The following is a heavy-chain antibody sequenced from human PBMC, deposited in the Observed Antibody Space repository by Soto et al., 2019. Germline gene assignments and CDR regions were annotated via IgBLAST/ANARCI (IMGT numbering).Heavy chain of an antibody. D-gene: IGHD6-19*01. J-gene: IGHJ6*02. CDR2: ISYDGSKE. V-gene: IGHV3-30*18. CDR1: GFTFNIYG. CDR3: AKVTDSSGWYPYYYGIDV. Sequence: QVQLVESGGGVVQPGKSLRLSCAASGFTFNIYGMQWVRQAPGKGLGWVAVISYDGSKEYYGDSVKGRFTISRDNSKNTLYLQMNSLRSEDTAVYYCAKVTDSSGWYPYYYGIDVWGQGTTVTISS.